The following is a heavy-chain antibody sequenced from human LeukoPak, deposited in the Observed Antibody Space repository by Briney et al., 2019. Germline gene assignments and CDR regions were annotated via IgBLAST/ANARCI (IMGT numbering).Heavy chain of an antibody. D-gene: IGHD3-22*01. V-gene: IGHV4-59*08. Sequence: KPSETLSLTCTVSGGSISSYYWSWIRQPPGKGLEWIGSMYYSGSTNYKPSLRSRVTIPLDTSKNQFSLKLSSVTAADTAVYYCARHAYYYDRSGSYEAFDIWGQGTMVTVSS. J-gene: IGHJ3*02. CDR2: MYYSGST. CDR3: ARHAYYYDRSGSYEAFDI. CDR1: GGSISSYY.